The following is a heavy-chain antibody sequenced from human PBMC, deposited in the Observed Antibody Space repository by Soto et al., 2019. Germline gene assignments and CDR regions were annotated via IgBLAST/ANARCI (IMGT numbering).Heavy chain of an antibody. CDR2: IYYSGST. CDR3: ARDQEYQLEY. Sequence: SETLSLTCTVSGGAFSSGSYYWSWIRQPPGKGLEWIGYIYYSGSTNYNPSLKSRVTISVDTSKNQFSLKLSSVTAADTAVYYCARDQEYQLEYWGQGTLVTVSS. CDR1: GGAFSSGSYY. J-gene: IGHJ4*02. V-gene: IGHV4-61*01. D-gene: IGHD2-2*01.